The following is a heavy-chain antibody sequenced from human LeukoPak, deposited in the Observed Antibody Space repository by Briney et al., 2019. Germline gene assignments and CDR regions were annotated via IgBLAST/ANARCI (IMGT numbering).Heavy chain of an antibody. Sequence: GSVKVSCKASGYTFTSYYMHWVRQAPGQGLEWMGIINPSGGSTNYAQKFQGRVTMTRDMSTRTVYMELSSLRFEDTAVYYCANQEWLRFNLNAFDIWGQGTMVTVSS. V-gene: IGHV1-46*01. D-gene: IGHD5-12*01. CDR1: GYTFTSYY. CDR2: INPSGGST. CDR3: ANQEWLRFNLNAFDI. J-gene: IGHJ3*02.